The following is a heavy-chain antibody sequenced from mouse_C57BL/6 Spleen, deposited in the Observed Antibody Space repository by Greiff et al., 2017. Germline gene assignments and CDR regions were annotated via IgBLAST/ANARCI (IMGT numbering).Heavy chain of an antibody. CDR1: GYTFTSYW. J-gene: IGHJ2*01. V-gene: IGHV1-59*01. Sequence: QVQLQQPGAELVRPGTSVKLSCKASGYTFTSYWMHWVKQRPGQGLEWIGVIDPSDSYTNYNQKFKGEATLTVDTSSSTAYMQLSSLTSADSAVYYCARQLLDYWGQGTTLTVSS. CDR2: IDPSDSYT. D-gene: IGHD4-1*02. CDR3: ARQLLDY.